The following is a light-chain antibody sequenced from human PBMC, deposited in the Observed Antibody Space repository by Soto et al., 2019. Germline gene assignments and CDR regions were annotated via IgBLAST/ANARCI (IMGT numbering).Light chain of an antibody. CDR2: EVS. J-gene: IGKJ5*01. CDR3: MQSKQLPPT. V-gene: IGKV2D-29*02. CDR1: QSLLHSNGNHY. Sequence: DIVMTQSPLSLPFTPGEPASISCRSSQSLLHSNGNHYLEWYFQKPGQSPQLLIYEVSTRVSGVPDRFSGSGSGTDFTLEISRVETDDVGIYYWMQSKQLPPTFGQGTRLGIE.